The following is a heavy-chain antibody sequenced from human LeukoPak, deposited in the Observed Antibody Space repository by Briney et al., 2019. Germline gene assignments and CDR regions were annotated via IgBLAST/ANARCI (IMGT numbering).Heavy chain of an antibody. D-gene: IGHD2-21*02. CDR1: GYTFTSYG. J-gene: IGHJ4*02. CDR2: ICAYNGNT. V-gene: IGHV1-18*01. CDR3: ARDPFAYCGGDCYSLLDY. Sequence: ASLKVSCKASGYTFTSYGISSVRQAPRQGVERMGWICAYNGNTNYAQKLQGRVTMTTDTSTSTAYMELSSLRSDDTAVYYCARDPFAYCGGDCYSLLDYWGQGTLVTVSS.